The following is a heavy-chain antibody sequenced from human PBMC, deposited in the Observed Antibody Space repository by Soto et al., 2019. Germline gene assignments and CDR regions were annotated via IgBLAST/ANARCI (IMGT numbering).Heavy chain of an antibody. J-gene: IGHJ4*02. CDR1: GFTFNSYG. Sequence: QVQLVESGGGVVQPGTSLRLSCAASGFTFNSYGMHWVRQAPGKGLEWVAVISYDGSYKYYADSVKGRFTISRDNYKNTLSLQMDSLRPEDTAVYYCVKDRGTYYCDYWGQGTLVTVSS. CDR2: ISYDGSYK. V-gene: IGHV3-30*18. CDR3: VKDRGTYYCDY.